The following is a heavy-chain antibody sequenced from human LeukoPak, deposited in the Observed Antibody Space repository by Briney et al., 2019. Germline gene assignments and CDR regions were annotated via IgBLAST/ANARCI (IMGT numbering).Heavy chain of an antibody. CDR2: IYYSGST. V-gene: IGHV4-31*03. CDR1: GGSISSGGYY. CDR3: ARSPISFGWFDP. Sequence: SETLSLTCTVSGGSISSGGYYWSWIRQHPGTGLEWIGYIYYSGSTYYNPSLKSRVTISVDTSKNQFSLKLSSVTAADTAVYYCARSPISFGWFDPWGQGTLVTVSS. D-gene: IGHD3-3*01. J-gene: IGHJ5*02.